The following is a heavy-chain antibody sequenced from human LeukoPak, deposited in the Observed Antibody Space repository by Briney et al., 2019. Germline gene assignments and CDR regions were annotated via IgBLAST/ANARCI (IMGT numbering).Heavy chain of an antibody. CDR1: GFTVSSNY. Sequence: GGSLRLSCAAPGFTVSSNYMSWVXQGPGKGLEWVSLIYSDGITYYADSVKGRFTISRDNSKNTLYLQMNSLRAEDTAVYYCVRDFDTLTGSIFDYWGQGTLVTVSS. CDR3: VRDFDTLTGSIFDY. V-gene: IGHV3-53*01. D-gene: IGHD3-9*01. CDR2: IYSDGIT. J-gene: IGHJ4*02.